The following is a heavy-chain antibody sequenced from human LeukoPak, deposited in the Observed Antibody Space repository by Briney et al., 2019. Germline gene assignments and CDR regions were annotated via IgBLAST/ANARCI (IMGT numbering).Heavy chain of an antibody. CDR1: GYTFTSYG. V-gene: IGHV1-18*01. J-gene: IGHJ5*02. Sequence: ASVKVSCKASGYTFTSYGISWVRQAPGQGLEWMGWISAYNGNTNYAQKLQGRVTMTTDTSTSTAYMELRSLRSDDTAVYYCARGPTYYDFWSGYYQYNWFDPWGQGTLVTASS. CDR2: ISAYNGNT. D-gene: IGHD3-3*01. CDR3: ARGPTYYDFWSGYYQYNWFDP.